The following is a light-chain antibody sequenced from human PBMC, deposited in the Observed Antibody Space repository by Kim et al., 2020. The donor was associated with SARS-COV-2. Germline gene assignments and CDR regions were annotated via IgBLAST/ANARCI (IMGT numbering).Light chain of an antibody. V-gene: IGKV4-1*01. Sequence: DIVMTQSPDSLAVSLGERATINCKSSQSVVHRSNKKNYLAWYQQKAGQPPKLLIYWASTRESGVPDRFTGSGSDTGFTLTISSLQAEDVAVYYCQQYESAPYTFGQGTKLEIK. CDR1: QSVVHRSNKKNY. CDR2: WAS. J-gene: IGKJ2*01. CDR3: QQYESAPYT.